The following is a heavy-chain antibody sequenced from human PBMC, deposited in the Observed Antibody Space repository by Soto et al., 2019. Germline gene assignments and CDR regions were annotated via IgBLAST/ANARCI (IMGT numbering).Heavy chain of an antibody. Sequence: QITLKESGPMLLKPTQALTLTCTCSGFSLTTSGVGVGWIRQPPGKDLEWLALLYWDDDKRYSPSLTNRLTLSRDTSKTQVVLTLTNVDPTDTATYFCAHKGGFGYPESWGQGIMVTVSS. CDR3: AHKGGFGYPES. V-gene: IGHV2-5*02. D-gene: IGHD5-18*01. CDR1: GFSLTTSGVG. J-gene: IGHJ5*02. CDR2: LYWDDDK.